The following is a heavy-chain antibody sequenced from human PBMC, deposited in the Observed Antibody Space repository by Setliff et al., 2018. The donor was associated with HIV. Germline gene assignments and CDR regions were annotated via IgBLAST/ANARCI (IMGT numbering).Heavy chain of an antibody. CDR2: ISYDGINE. CDR1: GFKFGTYG. D-gene: IGHD6-13*01. Sequence: GGSLRLSCAASGFKFGTYGMHWVRQAPGKGLEWVAAISYDGINEYYADSVKGRFTISRDNSKNTLYLQMTSLRPEDTAVYYCARVQQQLLQEDDYFDYWGQGTLVTVSS. CDR3: ARVQQQLLQEDDYFDY. J-gene: IGHJ4*02. V-gene: IGHV3-30*19.